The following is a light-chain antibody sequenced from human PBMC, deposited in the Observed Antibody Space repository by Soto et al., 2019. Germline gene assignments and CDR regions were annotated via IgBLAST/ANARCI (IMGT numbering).Light chain of an antibody. Sequence: EKVITQSPATLSVSPGERATLSCRASQSVRSNLAWYQQKPGQPPRLLIYDASTRATRIPSRFSGSGSGTDFTLIISRLEPEDFAVYYCQQYGRSPITFGLGTRLEIK. CDR1: QSVRSN. CDR2: DAS. J-gene: IGKJ5*01. CDR3: QQYGRSPIT. V-gene: IGKV3-15*01.